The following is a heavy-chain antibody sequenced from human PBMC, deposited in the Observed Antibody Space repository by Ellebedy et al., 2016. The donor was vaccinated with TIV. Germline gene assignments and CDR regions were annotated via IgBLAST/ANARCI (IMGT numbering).Heavy chain of an antibody. V-gene: IGHV4-59*01. CDR3: TYSVNSDAFDI. J-gene: IGHJ3*02. D-gene: IGHD4-23*01. CDR1: GDSINTKY. CDR2: IYYSGST. Sequence: SETLSLXXSLSGDSINTKYWSWIRQPPGKELEWIGYIYYSGSTKYNPSLKSRVTISEDTSRKQFSLKLSSVTAADTAVYYCTYSVNSDAFDIWGQGTMVTVSS.